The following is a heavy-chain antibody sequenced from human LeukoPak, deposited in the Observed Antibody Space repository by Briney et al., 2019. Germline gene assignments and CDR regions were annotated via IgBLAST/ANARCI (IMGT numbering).Heavy chain of an antibody. D-gene: IGHD3-9*01. V-gene: IGHV1-2*02. CDR1: GYTFTGYY. J-gene: IGHJ4*02. Sequence: GASVKVSCKASGYTFTGYYMHWVRQPPGQGLEWMGWINPNSGGTNYAQKFQGRVTMTRDMSISTVYMELSRLRSDDTAVYYCARVQYDILSDYYPDNWGQGTLLTVSS. CDR3: ARVQYDILSDYYPDN. CDR2: INPNSGGT.